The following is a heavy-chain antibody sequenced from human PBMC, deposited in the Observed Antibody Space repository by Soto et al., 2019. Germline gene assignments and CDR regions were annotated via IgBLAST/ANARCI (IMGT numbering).Heavy chain of an antibody. V-gene: IGHV1-69*01. CDR3: ARWSHWTPLYYSGMDV. D-gene: IGHD1-1*01. CDR1: GGTFGNFT. Sequence: QVQLVQSGAELKKPGSSVKVSCKASGGTFGNFTISWVRQAPGQGLEWRGGIIPLFQTANYALKVQGRVKITADESTSTAYMELNSLRAEDTAVYYCARWSHWTPLYYSGMDVWGQGTTVIVSS. J-gene: IGHJ6*02. CDR2: IIPLFQTA.